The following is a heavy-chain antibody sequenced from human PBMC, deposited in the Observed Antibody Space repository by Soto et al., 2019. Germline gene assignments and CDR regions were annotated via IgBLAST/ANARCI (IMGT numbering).Heavy chain of an antibody. Sequence: PGGSLRLSCAASEFTVSSNYMSWVRQAPGKGLEWVSVIYSDDSTYYADFVKGRFTISRDNSRNTLYLHMNSLRADDTAVYYCATADYYDSSGLDYWGQGPLVTVSS. V-gene: IGHV3-53*01. CDR2: IYSDDST. J-gene: IGHJ4*02. D-gene: IGHD3-22*01. CDR3: ATADYYDSSGLDY. CDR1: EFTVSSNY.